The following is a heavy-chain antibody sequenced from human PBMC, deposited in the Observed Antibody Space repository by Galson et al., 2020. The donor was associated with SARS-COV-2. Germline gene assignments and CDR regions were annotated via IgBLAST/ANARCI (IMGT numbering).Heavy chain of an antibody. CDR3: GRAVDYYHYGMDV. V-gene: IGHV4-30-4*01. Sequence: SETLSLTCTISDGSISSGDYYWSWIRQPPGKGLEWIGYIYYSGSTYYNPSLKSRVTISVDTSKDQFSLKLSSVTAADTAVYFCGRAVDYYHYGMDVWGQGTTVTVSS. CDR2: IYYSGST. J-gene: IGHJ6*02. CDR1: DGSISSGDYY.